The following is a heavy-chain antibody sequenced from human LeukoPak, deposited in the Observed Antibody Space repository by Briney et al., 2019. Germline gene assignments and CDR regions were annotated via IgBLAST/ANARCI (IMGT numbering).Heavy chain of an antibody. Sequence: SVKVSCKASGGTFSSYAISWVRQAPGQGLEWMGRIIPILGIANYAQKFQGRVTITADKSTSTAYMELSSVTAADTAVYYCARIGPYSSGRTPGRNNWFDPWGQGTLVTVSS. V-gene: IGHV1-69*04. CDR3: ARIGPYSSGRTPGRNNWFDP. D-gene: IGHD6-19*01. J-gene: IGHJ5*02. CDR2: IIPILGIA. CDR1: GGTFSSYA.